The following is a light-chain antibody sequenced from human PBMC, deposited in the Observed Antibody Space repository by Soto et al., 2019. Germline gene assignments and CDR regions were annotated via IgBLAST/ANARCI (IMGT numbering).Light chain of an antibody. CDR1: SSNIGAGYD. J-gene: IGLJ2*01. CDR3: QSYDSSLSVV. CDR2: GNS. Sequence: QSALTQPPSVPAAPGQRVTISCTGSSSNIGAGYDVHWYQQLPGTAPKLLIYGNSNRPSGVPDRFSGSKSGTSASLAIPGLQAEDEADYYCQSYDSSLSVVFGGGTQLT. V-gene: IGLV1-40*01.